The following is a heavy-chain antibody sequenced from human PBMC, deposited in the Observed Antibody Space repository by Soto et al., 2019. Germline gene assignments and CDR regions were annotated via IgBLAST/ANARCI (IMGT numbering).Heavy chain of an antibody. D-gene: IGHD3-3*01. V-gene: IGHV3-9*01. CDR3: AKGHWSGYPVYFDY. CDR1: GFTFDDYA. J-gene: IGHJ4*02. Sequence: EVQLVESGGGLVQPGRSLRLSCAASGFTFDDYAMHWVRQAPGRGLEWVSGISWNSGSIGYADSVKGRFTISRDNAKNSLYLQMNSLRAEDTALYYCAKGHWSGYPVYFDYWGQGTLVTVSS. CDR2: ISWNSGSI.